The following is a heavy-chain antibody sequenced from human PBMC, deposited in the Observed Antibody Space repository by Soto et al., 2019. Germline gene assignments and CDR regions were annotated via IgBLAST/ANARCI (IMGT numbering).Heavy chain of an antibody. CDR1: GATISSGGYY. Sequence: PSETLSLTCTVSGATISSGGYYWSWIRQHPGKGLEWIGYIYYTGSTHYNPSLESRVTISVDTSQNQFSLRLDSVTAADTAVYFCARDRGDYGGNSGIDYWGQGTLVTVSS. CDR3: ARDRGDYGGNSGIDY. V-gene: IGHV4-31*03. CDR2: IYYTGST. J-gene: IGHJ4*02. D-gene: IGHD4-17*01.